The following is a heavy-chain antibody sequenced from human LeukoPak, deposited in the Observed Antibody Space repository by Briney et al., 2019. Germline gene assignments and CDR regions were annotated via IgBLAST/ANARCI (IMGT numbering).Heavy chain of an antibody. CDR1: GFTFDDYG. J-gene: IGHJ4*02. Sequence: GGSLRLSCAASGFTFDDYGMSWVRQVPGKGLEWGSGINWNGGSTGYADSVKGRFNISRDNAKNSLYLQMNSLRAGDTALYYCARTADSYYDSSYINYWGQGTLVTVSS. CDR3: ARTADSYYDSSYINY. CDR2: INWNGGST. V-gene: IGHV3-20*04. D-gene: IGHD3-22*01.